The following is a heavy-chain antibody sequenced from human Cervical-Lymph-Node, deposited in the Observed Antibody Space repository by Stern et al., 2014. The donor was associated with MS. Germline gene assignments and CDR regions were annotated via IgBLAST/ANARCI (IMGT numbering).Heavy chain of an antibody. CDR3: ARGSDT. CDR1: GFTFSSYW. J-gene: IGHJ5*02. CDR2: IKEDGSET. V-gene: IGHV3-7*01. Sequence: VQLVESGGGLVQPGGSLSLSCAASGFTFSSYWMNWVRQAPGKGLEWGANIKEDGSETYYVDSVKGRFTISRDKAKNSLYLQMNSLRAEDTAVYYCARGSDTWGQGTLGTVSS. D-gene: IGHD2-15*01.